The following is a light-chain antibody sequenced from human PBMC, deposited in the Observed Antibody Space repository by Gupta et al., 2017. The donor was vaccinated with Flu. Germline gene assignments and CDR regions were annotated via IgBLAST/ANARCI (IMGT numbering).Light chain of an antibody. CDR1: QSVSSNY. CDR3: QRYGSSPPYS. CDR2: GAS. J-gene: IGKJ2*03. Sequence: VLTQSPGTLSLSPGERATLSCRASQSVSSNYLAWYQQRPGQAPRLLIYGASSRATGIPDRFSGSGSGTDFTLTISRLEPEDFAVYYCQRYGSSPPYSSGQGTKLEIK. V-gene: IGKV3-20*01.